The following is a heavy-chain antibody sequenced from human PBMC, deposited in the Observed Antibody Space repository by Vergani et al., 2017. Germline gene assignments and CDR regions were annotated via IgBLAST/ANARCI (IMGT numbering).Heavy chain of an antibody. Sequence: QVQLVQSGAEVKKPGASVKVSCKVSGYTLTELSIHWVRQAPGKGLEWMGGFDPEDGETIYAQKFQGRVTMTEDTSTDTAYMELSSLRSEDTAVYYCATALRDHLQLVLTKGYYFDYWGQGTLVTVSS. J-gene: IGHJ4*02. CDR1: GYTLTELS. CDR3: ATALRDHLQLVLTKGYYFDY. V-gene: IGHV1-24*01. D-gene: IGHD6-6*01. CDR2: FDPEDGET.